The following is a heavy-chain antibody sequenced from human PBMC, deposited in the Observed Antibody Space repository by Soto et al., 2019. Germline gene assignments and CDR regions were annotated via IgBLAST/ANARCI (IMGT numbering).Heavy chain of an antibody. CDR2: INHSGST. V-gene: IGHV4-34*01. Sequence: SETLSLTCAVYGGSFSGYYWSWIRQPPGKGLEWIGEINHSGSTNYNPSLKSRVTISVDTSKNQSSLKLSSVTAADTAVYYCARGLGDSSGYYFNWFDPWGQGTLVTVSS. CDR1: GGSFSGYY. J-gene: IGHJ5*02. D-gene: IGHD3-22*01. CDR3: ARGLGDSSGYYFNWFDP.